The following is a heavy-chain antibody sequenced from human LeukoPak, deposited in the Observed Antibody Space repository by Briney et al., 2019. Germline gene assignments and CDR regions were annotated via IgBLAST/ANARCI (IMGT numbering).Heavy chain of an antibody. CDR1: GFTFRNYS. CDR3: AKEAEDHRYDY. D-gene: IGHD1-14*01. V-gene: IGHV3-33*06. Sequence: GRSLRLSCVASGFTFRNYSMHWVRQAPGKGLEWVAIIWYDGGTKYYADSVKGRFTISRDNSKNTLYLQMDSLRAEDTAVYYCAKEAEDHRYDYWGQGALVIVSS. J-gene: IGHJ4*02. CDR2: IWYDGGTK.